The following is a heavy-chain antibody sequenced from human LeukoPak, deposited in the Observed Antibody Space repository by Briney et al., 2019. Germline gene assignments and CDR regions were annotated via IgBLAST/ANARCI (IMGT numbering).Heavy chain of an antibody. CDR2: ISIDGTSK. V-gene: IGHV3-30-3*01. J-gene: IGHJ4*02. CDR3: ARSYRSGWHYFDY. Sequence: GGSLRLSCVVSGFTFTSYAMHWVRQAPGAGLEWVALISIDGTSKYFTDYVKGRLTISRDTSKNTLYLQMNSLRAEDTAMYYCARSYRSGWHYFDYWGQRTLVTVSS. CDR1: GFTFTSYA. D-gene: IGHD6-19*01.